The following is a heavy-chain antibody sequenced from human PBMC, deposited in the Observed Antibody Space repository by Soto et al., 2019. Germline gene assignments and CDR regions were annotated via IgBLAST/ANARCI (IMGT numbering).Heavy chain of an antibody. CDR1: GYTFTSYA. CDR3: EGARITIFGVVTKYGMDF. D-gene: IGHD3-3*01. J-gene: IGHJ6*02. Sequence: QVQLVQSGAEVKKPGASVKVFCKASGYTFTSYAMHWVRQAPGQRREWMGWINAGNGNTEYSQKFQGRVTDTRDTSAGAAYMELSSLRSEDTAVYDCEGARITIFGVVTKYGMDFWGQWTTVTVSS. V-gene: IGHV1-3*01. CDR2: INAGNGNT.